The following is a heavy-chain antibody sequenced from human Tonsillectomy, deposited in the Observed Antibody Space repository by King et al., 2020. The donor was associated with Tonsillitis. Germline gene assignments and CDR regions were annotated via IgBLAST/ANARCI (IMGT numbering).Heavy chain of an antibody. V-gene: IGHV2-26*01. CDR2: IFSNYAK. Sequence: LTLKESGPVLVKPSETLTLTCTVSGFSLSDARVGWGWIRQPPGKALEWLAHIFSNYAKSYSASLKNMLSTSKDTSKSQGVLTVTPMDPVDTATYNCVRIPRHAYDFDNWGQGTLVTVSS. CDR3: VRIPRHAYDFDN. J-gene: IGHJ4*02. CDR1: GFSLSDARVG. D-gene: IGHD3-3*01.